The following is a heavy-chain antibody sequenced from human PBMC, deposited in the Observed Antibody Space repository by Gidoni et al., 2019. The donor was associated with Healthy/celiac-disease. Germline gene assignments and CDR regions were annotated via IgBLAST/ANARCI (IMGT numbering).Heavy chain of an antibody. Sequence: QVQLVESGGGVVQPGRSLRLSCAASGFTFSSYGMHWVRQAPGKGLEWVAVIWDDGSNKYYADSVKGRFTISRDNSKNTLYLQMNSLRAEDTAVYYCARDLNYYGMDVWGQGTTVTVSS. CDR2: IWDDGSNK. V-gene: IGHV3-33*01. CDR3: ARDLNYYGMDV. J-gene: IGHJ6*02. CDR1: GFTFSSYG.